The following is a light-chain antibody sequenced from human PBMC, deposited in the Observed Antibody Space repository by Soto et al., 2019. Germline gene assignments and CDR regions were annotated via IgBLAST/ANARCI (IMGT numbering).Light chain of an antibody. CDR1: QNLLYSSNNYNY. CDR2: WAS. Sequence: DIVMTQSPDSLAVSLGERATINCKSSQNLLYSSNNYNYLAWYQQKAGQPPKLLIYWASTRESGVPDRFSGGGSGTDFTLNISSLQAEDVAVYYCQQYYRHPTTSGQGTKLEI. J-gene: IGKJ2*01. CDR3: QQYYRHPTT. V-gene: IGKV4-1*01.